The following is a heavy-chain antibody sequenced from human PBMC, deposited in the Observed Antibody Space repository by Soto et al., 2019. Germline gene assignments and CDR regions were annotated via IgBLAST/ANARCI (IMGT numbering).Heavy chain of an antibody. CDR1: DDPSSSYK. V-gene: IGHV4-59*08. D-gene: IGHD3-10*01. CDR2: IDSNGGT. J-gene: IGHJ6*02. Sequence: PSETLSLTCTVSDDPSSSYKWSWIRQPPGRRLEWIGYIDSNGGTSYNPSLQSRVTISIDTSTKQFSLKLSSVTAADTAVYYCVRQGFGRLHGLVDVWGQG. CDR3: VRQGFGRLHGLVDV.